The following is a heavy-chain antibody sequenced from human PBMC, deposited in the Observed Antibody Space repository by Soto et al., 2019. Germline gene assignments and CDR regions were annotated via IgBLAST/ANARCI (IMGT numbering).Heavy chain of an antibody. CDR3: ARDAQREIVVVPAANGY. CDR2: INAGNGNT. D-gene: IGHD2-2*01. CDR1: GYTFTSYA. Sequence: QVQLVQSGAEVKKPGASVKVSCKASGYTFTSYAMHWVRQAPGQRLEWMGWINAGNGNTKYSQKFQGRVTITRDTSARTAYMELSSLRSEDTAVYYCARDAQREIVVVPAANGYWGQGTLVTVSS. V-gene: IGHV1-3*01. J-gene: IGHJ4*02.